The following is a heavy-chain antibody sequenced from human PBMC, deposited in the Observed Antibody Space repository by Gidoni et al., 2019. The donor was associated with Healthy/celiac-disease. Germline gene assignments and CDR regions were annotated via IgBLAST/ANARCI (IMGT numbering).Heavy chain of an antibody. CDR2: INPSGGST. CDR1: GYTFTSYY. CDR3: ARDYGDYEPLFY. J-gene: IGHJ4*02. D-gene: IGHD4-17*01. Sequence: QVQLVQSGAEVKKPGASVKVSCKASGYTFTSYYMHWVRQAPGQGLEWMGIINPSGGSTSYAKKFQGRVTMTRDTSTSTVYMELSSLRSEDTAVYYCARDYGDYEPLFYWGQGTLVTVSS. V-gene: IGHV1-46*03.